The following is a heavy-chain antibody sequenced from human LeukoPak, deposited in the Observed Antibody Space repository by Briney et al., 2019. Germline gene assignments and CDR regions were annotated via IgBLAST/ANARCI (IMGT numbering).Heavy chain of an antibody. Sequence: PGGSLRLSCAASGFTVSSNSMSWVRQAPGKGLEWVSVIYSGGSKYYSDAAMGRLTIFRDNSKNTLYLQMNSLRAEDTAVYYCARDHGYETVYYYYGMDVWGQGTTVTVSS. J-gene: IGHJ6*02. CDR2: IYSGGSK. V-gene: IGHV3-53*01. CDR1: GFTVSSNS. CDR3: ARDHGYETVYYYYGMDV. D-gene: IGHD5-24*01.